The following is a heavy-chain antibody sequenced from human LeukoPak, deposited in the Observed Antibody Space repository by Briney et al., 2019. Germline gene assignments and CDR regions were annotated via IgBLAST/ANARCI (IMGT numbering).Heavy chain of an antibody. J-gene: IGHJ5*02. CDR2: IYYSGST. CDR1: GGSISSYY. Sequence: SETLSLTCTVSGGSISSYYWSWIRQPPGKGLEWIGYIYYSGSTNYNPSLKSRVTISVDTSKNQFSLKLSSVTAADTAVYYCARGEGATGTTHWFDPWGQGTLVTVSS. D-gene: IGHD1-1*01. V-gene: IGHV4-59*12. CDR3: ARGEGATGTTHWFDP.